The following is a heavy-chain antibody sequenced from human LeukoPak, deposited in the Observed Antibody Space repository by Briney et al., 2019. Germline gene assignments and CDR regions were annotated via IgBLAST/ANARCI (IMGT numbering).Heavy chain of an antibody. CDR2: IYYSGST. CDR1: GDSMSSSHYC. J-gene: IGHJ6*03. Sequence: SETLSLTCTVPGDSMSSSHYCWGWIRQPPGKGLEWLGSIYYSGSTNYNPSLKSRVTISVDTSKNQFSLKLSSVTAADTAVYYCARGLLWFGEGVANMDVWGKGTTVTISS. V-gene: IGHV4-61*05. D-gene: IGHD3-10*01. CDR3: ARGLLWFGEGVANMDV.